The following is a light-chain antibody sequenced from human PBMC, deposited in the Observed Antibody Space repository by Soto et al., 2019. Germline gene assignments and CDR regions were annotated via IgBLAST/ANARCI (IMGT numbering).Light chain of an antibody. Sequence: DIPMTQSPSSLSASVGDRVTITCQASQNIHYYLNWYQQKPGKAPKLLIYDASHLETGVPSRFSGSGSGTDFTFTISNLQPEDVATYSYQEYEDLPRTFGQGTKVETK. V-gene: IGKV1-33*01. J-gene: IGKJ1*01. CDR3: QEYEDLPRT. CDR2: DAS. CDR1: QNIHYY.